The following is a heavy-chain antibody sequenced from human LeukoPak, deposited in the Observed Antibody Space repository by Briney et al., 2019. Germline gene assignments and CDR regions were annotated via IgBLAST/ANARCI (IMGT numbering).Heavy chain of an antibody. V-gene: IGHV3-7*01. J-gene: IGHJ6*02. CDR1: GFTFSSYW. D-gene: IGHD2-2*02. CDR2: IKQDGSEK. Sequence: GGSLRLSCAASGFTFSSYWMSWVRQAPGKGLEWVANIKQDGSEKYYVDSVKGRFTISRDNAKNSLYLQMNSLRAEDTAVYYCVRDQLAIVVVPAAIRGYYYYGMDVWGQGTTVTVSS. CDR3: VRDQLAIVVVPAAIRGYYYYGMDV.